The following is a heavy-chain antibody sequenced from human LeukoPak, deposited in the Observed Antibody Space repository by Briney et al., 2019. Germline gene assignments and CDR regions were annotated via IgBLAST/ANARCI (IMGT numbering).Heavy chain of an antibody. CDR2: ISSSGSTI. CDR1: GFTFSSYA. D-gene: IGHD1-14*01. V-gene: IGHV3-48*03. CDR3: ARDNPRRDDAFDI. J-gene: IGHJ3*02. Sequence: PGGSLRLSCAASGFTFSSYAMSWVRQAPGKGLEWVSYISSSGSTIYYADSVKGRFTISRDNAKNSLYLQMNSLRAEDTAVYYCARDNPRRDDAFDIWGQGTMVTVSS.